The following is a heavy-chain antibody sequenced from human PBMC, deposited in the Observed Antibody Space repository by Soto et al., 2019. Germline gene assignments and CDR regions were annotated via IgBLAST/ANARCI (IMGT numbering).Heavy chain of an antibody. CDR1: GGSISSSSYY. CDR3: ARRSSSSLGSLLGP. CDR2: IYYTGTT. Sequence: SETLSLTCTVSGGSISSSSYYWDWIRQPPGEGLEWIGTIYYTGTTNYNPSLEGRVTISVDTSKSQFSLKLSSVTAADTAVYYCARRSSSSLGSLLGPWGQGTLVTVS. J-gene: IGHJ5*02. D-gene: IGHD6-6*01. V-gene: IGHV4-39*01.